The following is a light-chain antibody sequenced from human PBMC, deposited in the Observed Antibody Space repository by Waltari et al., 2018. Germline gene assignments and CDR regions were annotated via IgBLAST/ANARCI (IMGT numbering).Light chain of an antibody. CDR1: NIGSKS. V-gene: IGLV3-21*04. CDR3: QVWDDVTDSGV. J-gene: IGLJ3*02. CDR2: YDS. Sequence: YVLTQPPSVSVDPGKTARLTCGGENIGSKSVNWYQQKPGQATLLVMFYDSDRPSEIPERFSGSNSGNTATLTISWVEAGDEADYHCQVWDDVTDSGVFGGGTKLTVL.